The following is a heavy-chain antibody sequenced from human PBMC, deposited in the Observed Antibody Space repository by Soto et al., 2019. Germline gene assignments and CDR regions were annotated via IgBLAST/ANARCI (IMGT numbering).Heavy chain of an antibody. Sequence: PGGSLRLSCTSSGFTFSDYAMTWVRQAPGKGLEWVSSISGDGALTYYADSVKGRFSISKDSSKKTLFLQMNGLRADDTAIYYCAKDFRGAGSGCYEDWGQGTLVTVSS. D-gene: IGHD3-16*01. V-gene: IGHV3-23*01. CDR1: GFTFSDYA. J-gene: IGHJ4*02. CDR3: AKDFRGAGSGCYED. CDR2: ISGDGALT.